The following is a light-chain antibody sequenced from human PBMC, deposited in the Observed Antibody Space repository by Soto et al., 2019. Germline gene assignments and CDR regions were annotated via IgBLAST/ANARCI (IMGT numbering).Light chain of an antibody. V-gene: IGLV1-44*01. CDR2: GNH. CDR3: AAGDDSLNGWV. J-gene: IGLJ3*02. CDR1: SSNIGSNT. Sequence: SVLIQASSMSGTPGQRVTISCSGSSSNIGSNTVNWYQQVPGTAPKLLIYGNHERPSGVPDRFSGSKSGTSASLAISGLQSEDEADYYCAAGDDSLNGWVFGGGTK.